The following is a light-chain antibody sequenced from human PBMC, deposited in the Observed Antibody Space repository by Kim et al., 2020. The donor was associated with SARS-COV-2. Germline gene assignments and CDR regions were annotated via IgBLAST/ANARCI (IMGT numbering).Light chain of an antibody. CDR3: QQYNSSPDN. CDR1: QSVLRSSNGQND. CDR2: AAS. V-gene: IGKV4-1*01. Sequence: RATINCKSSQSVLRSSNGQNDIAWYQQQPGQPPKLLIYAASTRESGVPDRFSGSGSGTDFTLTISSLQAEDVAVYYCQQYNSSPDNFGQRTKLEI. J-gene: IGKJ2*01.